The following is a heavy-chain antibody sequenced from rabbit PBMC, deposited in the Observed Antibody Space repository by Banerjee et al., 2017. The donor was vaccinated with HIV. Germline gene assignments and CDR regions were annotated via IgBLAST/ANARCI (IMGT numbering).Heavy chain of an antibody. CDR2: IYISSGNT. J-gene: IGHJ3*01. V-gene: IGHV1S45*01. Sequence: QEQLEESGGDLVQPEGSLTLTCTASGFSFSSDYYMCWVRQAPGKGLELIACIYISSGNTYYANWAKGRFTISKTSSTTVTLQMTSLTAADTATYFCAREGYVGYAYALWGQGTLVTVS. CDR3: AREGYVGYAYAL. D-gene: IGHD6-1*01. CDR1: GFSFSSDYY.